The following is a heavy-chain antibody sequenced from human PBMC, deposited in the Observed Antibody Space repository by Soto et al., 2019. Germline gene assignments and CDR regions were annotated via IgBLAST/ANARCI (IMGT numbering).Heavy chain of an antibody. D-gene: IGHD6-13*01. V-gene: IGHV2-5*02. CDR1: GFSLSTSGVA. CDR3: AHSIAAADEGGDWFDP. J-gene: IGHJ5*02. CDR2: IYWDDDK. Sequence: QITLKESGPTLVKPTQTLTLTCTFSGFSLSTSGVAVGWIRQPPGKALEWLAVIYWDDDKRYSPSLKSRLTITKDTSKNQVVLTMTNMDPVDTATYYCAHSIAAADEGGDWFDPWGQGTLVTVSS.